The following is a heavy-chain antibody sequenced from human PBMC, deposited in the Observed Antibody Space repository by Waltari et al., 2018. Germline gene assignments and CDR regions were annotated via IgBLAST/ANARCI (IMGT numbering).Heavy chain of an antibody. CDR2: IYYRGST. CDR1: GGPITSGAYY. Sequence: QVQLQESGPGLVKPSQTLSLTCTVSGGPITSGAYYWSCIRQPPGKGLEWIGYIYYRGSTYYNPPLKSRVTMSVDTSKNQFSLKLCSVPAADTAVYYCRALARYDSSGHPDYWGQGTLFTVSS. CDR3: RALARYDSSGHPDY. V-gene: IGHV4-30-4*08. J-gene: IGHJ4*02. D-gene: IGHD3-22*01.